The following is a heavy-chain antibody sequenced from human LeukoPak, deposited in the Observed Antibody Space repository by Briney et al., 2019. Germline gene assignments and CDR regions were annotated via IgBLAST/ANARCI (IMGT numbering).Heavy chain of an antibody. CDR3: ARHVVGIGGMDV. D-gene: IGHD2-15*01. Sequence: SETLSLTCTVSGGSISNYYWSWIRQPPGKGLEWIGYIYYSGSTNYNPSLKSRVTISVETSKNQLSLKLSSVTAADTAVYYCARHVVGIGGMDVWGHGTTVTVSS. J-gene: IGHJ6*02. CDR1: GGSISNYY. V-gene: IGHV4-59*08. CDR2: IYYSGST.